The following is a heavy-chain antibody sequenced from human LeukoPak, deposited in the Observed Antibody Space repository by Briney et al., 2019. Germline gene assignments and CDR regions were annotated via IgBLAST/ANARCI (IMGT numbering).Heavy chain of an antibody. CDR1: GGSISSGGYY. J-gene: IGHJ3*02. CDR2: IYYSGST. Sequence: KASETLSLTCTVSGGSISSGGYYWSWIRQHPGKGLEWIGYIYYSGSTYYNPSLKSRVTISVDTSKNQFSLKLSSVTAADTAVYYCARDAQYYYDSSGYYSVAFDIWGQGTMVTVSS. CDR3: ARDAQYYYDSSGYYSVAFDI. D-gene: IGHD3-22*01. V-gene: IGHV4-31*03.